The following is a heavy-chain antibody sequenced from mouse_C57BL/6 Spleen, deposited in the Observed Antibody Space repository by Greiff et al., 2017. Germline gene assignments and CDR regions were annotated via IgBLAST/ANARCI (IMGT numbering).Heavy chain of an antibody. D-gene: IGHD2-3*01. V-gene: IGHV14-4*01. Sequence: DVQLQESGAELVRPGASVKLSCTASGFNIKDDYMHWVKQRPEQGLEWIGWIDPENGDTEYASKFQGKATITADTSSNTAYLQLSSLTSEDTAVYYCTTWRWSYAMDYWGQGTSVTVSS. CDR1: GFNIKDDY. J-gene: IGHJ4*01. CDR3: TTWRWSYAMDY. CDR2: IDPENGDT.